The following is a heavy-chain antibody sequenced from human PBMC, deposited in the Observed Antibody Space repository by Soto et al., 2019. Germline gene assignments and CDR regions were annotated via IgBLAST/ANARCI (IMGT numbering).Heavy chain of an antibody. CDR3: ARNLYGRAFDI. V-gene: IGHV1-18*04. Sequence: QAQLEQSGPEVKRPGASLKVSCKASAYTFTSYHISWVRQAPGQGLEWIRWINAFDDDTNYSQKFQDRVTMTAHRSTDTAYLDLRSLGSDDTAIYYCARNLYGRAFDIWGQGTMVTVSS. CDR1: AYTFTSYH. J-gene: IGHJ3*02. CDR2: INAFDDDT. D-gene: IGHD2-8*01.